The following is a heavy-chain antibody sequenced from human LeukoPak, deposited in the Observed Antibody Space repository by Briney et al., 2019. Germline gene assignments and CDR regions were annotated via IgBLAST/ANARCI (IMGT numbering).Heavy chain of an antibody. D-gene: IGHD3-22*01. V-gene: IGHV1-2*02. J-gene: IGHJ4*02. Sequence: GASVKVSCTASGYTFTGYYMHWVRQVPGQGLEWMGWINSNSGGTNYAQKFQGRVTMTRDTSISTAYMELSRLRSDDTAVYYCARAYSRYYYDSSGYSTNTYYFDYWGQGTLVTVSS. CDR3: ARAYSRYYYDSSGYSTNTYYFDY. CDR1: GYTFTGYY. CDR2: INSNSGGT.